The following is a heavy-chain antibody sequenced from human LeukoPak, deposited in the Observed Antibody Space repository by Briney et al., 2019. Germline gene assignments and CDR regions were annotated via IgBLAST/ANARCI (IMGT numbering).Heavy chain of an antibody. V-gene: IGHV4-59*01. D-gene: IGHD1-26*01. CDR3: ARALDSLVGPQDFDY. J-gene: IGHJ4*02. Sequence: SETLSLTCTASGGSISSYYWSWIRRPPGKGLEWIGYIYYSGSTNYNPSLKRRVTISVDTSKNQFSLKLSSVTAADTAVYYCARALDSLVGPQDFDYWGQGTLVTVSS. CDR2: IYYSGST. CDR1: GGSISSYY.